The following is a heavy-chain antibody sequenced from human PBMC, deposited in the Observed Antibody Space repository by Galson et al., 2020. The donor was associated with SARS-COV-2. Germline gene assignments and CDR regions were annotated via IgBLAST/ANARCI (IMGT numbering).Heavy chain of an antibody. CDR2: ISSNGSST. CDR3: VKDRGRMVYDTTTYTVPGIYGFDY. D-gene: IGHD2-8*01. V-gene: IGHV3-64D*06. Sequence: GGSLRLSCSASGFTFSSYAMHWVRQAPGKGLEYVSAISSNGSSTYYADSVKGRFTISRDNSKNTLYLQMSSLRAEDTAVYYCVKDRGRMVYDTTTYTVPGIYGFDYWGQGTLVTVSS. J-gene: IGHJ4*02. CDR1: GFTFSSYA.